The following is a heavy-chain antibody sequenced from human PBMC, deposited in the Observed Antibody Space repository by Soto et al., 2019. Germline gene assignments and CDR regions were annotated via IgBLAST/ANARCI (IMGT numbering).Heavy chain of an antibody. V-gene: IGHV1-69*02. CDR1: GGTFSSYT. CDR3: ARGYYDSSGYYGYFPH. Sequence: SVKVSCKASGGTFSSYTISWVRQAPGQGLEWMGRIIPILGIANYAQKFQGRVTITADKSTSTAYMELSSLRSEDTAVYYCARGYYDSSGYYGYFPHWGQDTLVTVSS. CDR2: IIPILGIA. D-gene: IGHD3-22*01. J-gene: IGHJ1*01.